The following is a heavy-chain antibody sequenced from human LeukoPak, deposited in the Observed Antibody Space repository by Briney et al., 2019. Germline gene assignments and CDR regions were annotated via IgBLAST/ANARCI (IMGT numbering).Heavy chain of an antibody. CDR3: ARSRDGHNYYYYGMDV. Sequence: GGSLRLSCAASGFTVSSNYMSWVRQAPGKGLEWVSLIYSGGSAYYTDSVKGRFTISRDNSKNTLYLQMNSLRAEDTAVYYCARSRDGHNYYYYGMDVWGQGTTVTVSS. J-gene: IGHJ6*02. D-gene: IGHD5-24*01. V-gene: IGHV3-53*01. CDR2: IYSGGSA. CDR1: GFTVSSNY.